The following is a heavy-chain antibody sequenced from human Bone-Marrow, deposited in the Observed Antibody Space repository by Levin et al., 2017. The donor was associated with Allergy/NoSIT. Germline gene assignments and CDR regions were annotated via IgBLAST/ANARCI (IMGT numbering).Heavy chain of an antibody. CDR3: ARLTGGYVDY. D-gene: IGHD2-8*02. V-gene: IGHV5-51*04. Sequence: GGSLRLSCKGSRTSFTNHWIAWVRQTPGNGLEWMGIIFPGDSDTRYRASFQGQVTISADKPITTAYLQWSSLRASDTAMYYCARLTGGYVDYWGQGTLVTVSS. CDR1: RTSFTNHW. CDR2: IFPGDSDT. J-gene: IGHJ4*02.